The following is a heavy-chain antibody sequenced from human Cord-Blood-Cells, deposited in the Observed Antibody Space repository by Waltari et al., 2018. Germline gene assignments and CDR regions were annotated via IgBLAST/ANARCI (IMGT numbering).Heavy chain of an antibody. D-gene: IGHD6-19*01. CDR3: ANAAVAGRDFDY. CDR1: GFTFTSYA. Sequence: QVQLVQSGAEAKKPGASVKVSSKASGFTFTSYAMHWVRQAPGQRLEWMGWSNAGNGNTKYSQRFQGRVTITRDTAASTAYMELSSLRSEDTAVYYCANAAVAGRDFDYWGQGTLVTVSS. V-gene: IGHV1-3*01. CDR2: SNAGNGNT. J-gene: IGHJ4*02.